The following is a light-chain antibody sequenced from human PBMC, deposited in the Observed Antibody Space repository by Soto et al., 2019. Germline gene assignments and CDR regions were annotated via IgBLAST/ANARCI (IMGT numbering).Light chain of an antibody. CDR1: QSVSSN. CDR2: GAS. V-gene: IGKV3-15*01. CDR3: QQYNYWPRT. J-gene: IGKJ1*01. Sequence: EIVMTQSPATLSVSPGERAALSCRASQSVSSNLAWYQQRPGQAPRLLIYGASTRATDIPARFSGSGSGTEFTLTISSLQPEDLAVYYCQQYNYWPRTFGQGTKVEIK.